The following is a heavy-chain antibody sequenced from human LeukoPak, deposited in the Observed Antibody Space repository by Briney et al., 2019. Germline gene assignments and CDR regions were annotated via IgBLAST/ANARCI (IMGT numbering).Heavy chain of an antibody. J-gene: IGHJ5*02. CDR3: ARDLDIVVVPASWFYP. Sequence: GGSLRPSCAASGFTFSTYSMNWVRQAPGRGLEWVSSISSSSKYIYYADSVKGRFTISRDDAKNSLSLQMNSLRAEDTAVYYCARDLDIVVVPASWFYPWGQGTLVTVSS. V-gene: IGHV3-21*01. D-gene: IGHD2-2*03. CDR1: GFTFSTYS. CDR2: ISSSSKYI.